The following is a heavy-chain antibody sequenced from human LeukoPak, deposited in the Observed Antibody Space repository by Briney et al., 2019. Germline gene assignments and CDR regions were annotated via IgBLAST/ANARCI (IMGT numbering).Heavy chain of an antibody. D-gene: IGHD2-2*01. V-gene: IGHV1-2*02. J-gene: IGHJ4*02. CDR1: GYTFTGHY. CDR2: VNPNSGDS. Sequence: ASVKVSCKASGYTFTGHYIHWVRQAPGQGLEWMGWVNPNSGDSNHAEKFLGRVTMTRDTPISTAYMELSRLRSDDTAVYFCSRESASTGTRVFAYWGQGTLVTVSS. CDR3: SRESASTGTRVFAY.